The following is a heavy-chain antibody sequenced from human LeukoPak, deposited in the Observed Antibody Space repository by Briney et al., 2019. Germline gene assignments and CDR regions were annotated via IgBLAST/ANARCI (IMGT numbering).Heavy chain of an antibody. V-gene: IGHV3-23*01. CDR3: ARDSSLYDFWSGYYDYYMDV. D-gene: IGHD3-3*01. CDR1: GFTFSSYA. Sequence: GGSLRLSCAASGFTFSSYAMSWVRQAPGKGLEWVSAISGSGGSTYYADSVKGRFTISRDNSKNTLYLQMNSLRAEDTAVYYCARDSSLYDFWSGYYDYYMDVWGKGTTVTVSS. J-gene: IGHJ6*03. CDR2: ISGSGGST.